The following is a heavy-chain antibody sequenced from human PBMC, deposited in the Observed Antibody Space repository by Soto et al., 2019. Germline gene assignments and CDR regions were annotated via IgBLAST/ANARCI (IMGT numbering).Heavy chain of an antibody. D-gene: IGHD5-12*01. CDR2: IYPSDSDT. J-gene: IGHJ4*02. V-gene: IGHV5-51*01. CDR1: GYTFTTNW. Sequence: RGESLKISCKGSGYTFTTNWIAWVRQMPGKGLERMGIIYPSDSDTRYSPSFQGQVTISADKSINTAYLQWSSLKASDTAMYYCARGSGYHNYWGQGTLVTVSS. CDR3: ARGSGYHNY.